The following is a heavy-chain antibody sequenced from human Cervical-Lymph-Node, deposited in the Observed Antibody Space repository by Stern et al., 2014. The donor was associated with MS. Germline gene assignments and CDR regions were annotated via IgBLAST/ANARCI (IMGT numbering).Heavy chain of an antibody. CDR1: GFSFSRYA. Sequence: VQLLESGGGVVQPGRSLRLSCAASGFSFSRYAMHWVRQAPGKGLEWVALIWYDGSNPYYADSVTGRFTISRDNFKNTLYLQMNSLRAEETAVYYCASAYSSSHYYFDYWGQGTLVTVSS. CDR2: IWYDGSNP. V-gene: IGHV3-33*01. CDR3: ASAYSSSHYYFDY. J-gene: IGHJ4*02. D-gene: IGHD6-13*01.